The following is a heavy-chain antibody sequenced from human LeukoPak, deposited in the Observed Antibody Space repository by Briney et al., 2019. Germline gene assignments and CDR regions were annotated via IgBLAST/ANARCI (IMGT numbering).Heavy chain of an antibody. CDR1: GGTFSSYA. CDR2: IIPIFGTA. CDR3: ARMYDSSGYYIPYYYYGMDV. Sequence: SVKVSCKASGGTFSSYAISWVRQAPGQGLEWMGGIIPIFGTANYAQKFQGRVTITADEFTSTAYMELSSLRSEDTAVYYCARMYDSSGYYIPYYYYGMDVWGQGTTVTVSS. D-gene: IGHD3-22*01. V-gene: IGHV1-69*01. J-gene: IGHJ6*02.